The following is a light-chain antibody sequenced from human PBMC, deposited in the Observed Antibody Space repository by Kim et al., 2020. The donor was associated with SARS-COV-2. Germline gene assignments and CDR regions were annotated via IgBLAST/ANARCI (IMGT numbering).Light chain of an antibody. CDR3: SSYTSSIVV. V-gene: IGLV2-14*03. CDR1: SSDVGGYNY. CDR2: DVS. Sequence: QSALTQPASVSGSPGQSITISCTGTSSDVGGYNYVSWYQQHPGKAPKLMIYDVSNRPSGVSNRCSGSKSGNTASLTISGLQAEDEADYYCSSYTSSIVVFGGGTQLTVL. J-gene: IGLJ2*01.